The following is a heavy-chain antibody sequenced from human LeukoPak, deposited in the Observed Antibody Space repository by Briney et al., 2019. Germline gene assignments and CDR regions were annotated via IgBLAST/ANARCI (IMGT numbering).Heavy chain of an antibody. J-gene: IGHJ4*02. Sequence: PGGTLRLSCAASGFTFSTYWMSWVRQAPGKGLEWVANIKQDGGEKYYVDSVKGRFTISRDNAKNSLYLQMNTLRPEDTAVYYCARERQNKDFWSGGDYWGQGTLVTVSS. D-gene: IGHD3-3*01. V-gene: IGHV3-7*01. CDR2: IKQDGGEK. CDR1: GFTFSTYW. CDR3: ARERQNKDFWSGGDY.